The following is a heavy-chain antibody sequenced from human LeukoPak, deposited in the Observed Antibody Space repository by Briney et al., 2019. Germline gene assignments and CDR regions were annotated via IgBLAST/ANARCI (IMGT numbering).Heavy chain of an antibody. D-gene: IGHD5-12*01. CDR1: GGTFSSYA. Sequence: SVKVSCKASGGTFSSYAISWVRQAPGQGLEWMGGIIPIFGTANYAQKFQGRVTITADESTSTAYMELSSLRSEDTAVYYCARAIVARAPPDYWGQGTLVTVSS. CDR3: ARAIVARAPPDY. J-gene: IGHJ4*02. V-gene: IGHV1-69*13. CDR2: IIPIFGTA.